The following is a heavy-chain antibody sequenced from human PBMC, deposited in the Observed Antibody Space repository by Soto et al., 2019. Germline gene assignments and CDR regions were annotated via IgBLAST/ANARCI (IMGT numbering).Heavy chain of an antibody. Sequence: GPAQKISCERCGESFTSYWIGWVRQMPGKGLEWMGIIYPGDSDTRYSPSFQGQVTISADKAISTAYLQWSSLKASDTAMYFCARRLLAVAGTYFDYCAQGPLVTVSS. J-gene: IGHJ4*02. CDR2: IYPGDSDT. D-gene: IGHD6-19*01. V-gene: IGHV5-51*01. CDR3: ARRLLAVAGTYFDY. CDR1: GESFTSYW.